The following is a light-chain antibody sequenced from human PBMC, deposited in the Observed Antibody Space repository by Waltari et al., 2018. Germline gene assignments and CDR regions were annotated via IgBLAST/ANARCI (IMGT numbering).Light chain of an antibody. V-gene: IGKV3-15*01. J-gene: IGKJ4*01. CDR1: ESVTSS. CDR3: HQYHNWPLT. Sequence: EIVMTQSPATLSVSAGERVTLSCRARESVTSSSARYQQRPGQAPRLLVYDASTRTTGVPARFSGSGSGTDFTLTISSLESEDFAVYYCHQYHNWPLTFGGGTKLEIK. CDR2: DAS.